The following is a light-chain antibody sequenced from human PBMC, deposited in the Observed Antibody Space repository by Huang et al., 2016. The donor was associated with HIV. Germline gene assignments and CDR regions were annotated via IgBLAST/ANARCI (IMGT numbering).Light chain of an antibody. CDR3: QKYDSAPRT. CDR1: RDISTF. J-gene: IGKJ1*01. CDR2: AAS. V-gene: IGKV1-27*01. Sequence: MTQSPPSLSASIGDRVTLTCRASRDISTFLAWYQQKPGKPPRLLIYAASILHSGVPSRFSGGGSGTNFTLTVSSLQPEDVANYYCQKYDSAPRTFGRGTKLEL.